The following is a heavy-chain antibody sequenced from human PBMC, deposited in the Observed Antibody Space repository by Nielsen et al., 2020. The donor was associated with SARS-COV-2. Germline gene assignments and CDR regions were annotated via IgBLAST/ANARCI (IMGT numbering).Heavy chain of an antibody. J-gene: IGHJ5*02. CDR1: GGSFSDYY. CDR2: INHSGST. CDR3: ARDLRFLEWLLYGGWFDP. D-gene: IGHD3-3*01. Sequence: GSLRLSCAVYGGSFSDYYWSWIRQSPGKGLEWIGEINHSGSTNYNPSLKSRVTISVDTSKNQFSLKLSSVTAADTAVYYCARDLRFLEWLLYGGWFDPWGQGTLVTVSS. V-gene: IGHV4-34*01.